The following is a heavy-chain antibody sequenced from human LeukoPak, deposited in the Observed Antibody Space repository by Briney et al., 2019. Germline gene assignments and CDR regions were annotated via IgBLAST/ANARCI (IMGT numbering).Heavy chain of an antibody. CDR1: GFTSSRYA. CDR2: VSSNGDST. J-gene: IGHJ4*02. V-gene: IGHV3-64*01. D-gene: IGHD6-6*01. Sequence: GGSLRLSCAASGFTSSRYAMHWVRQAPGKGLESVSAVSSNGDSTYYANSVKGRFSISRDNSKNTLYLQMGSLRAEDMAVYYCARGTDYSSSYSDYWGQGTLVTVSS. CDR3: ARGTDYSSSYSDY.